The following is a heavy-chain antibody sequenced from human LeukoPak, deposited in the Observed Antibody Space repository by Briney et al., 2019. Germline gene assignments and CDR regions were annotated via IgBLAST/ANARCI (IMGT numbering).Heavy chain of an antibody. J-gene: IGHJ4*02. V-gene: IGHV3-30*02. CDR3: AKEAYSGSPFDY. Sequence: GGSLRLSCAASGFTFSSYGMHWVRQARGKGLEWVAFIRYDGSNKYYADSVKGRFTISRDNSKNTLYLQMNSLRAEDTAVYYCAKEAYSGSPFDYWGQGTLVTVSS. D-gene: IGHD1-26*01. CDR1: GFTFSSYG. CDR2: IRYDGSNK.